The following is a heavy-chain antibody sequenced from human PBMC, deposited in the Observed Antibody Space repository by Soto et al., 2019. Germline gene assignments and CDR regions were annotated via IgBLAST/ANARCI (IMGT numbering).Heavy chain of an antibody. D-gene: IGHD2-15*01. CDR3: AKHHIVVVVAATPCGGMDV. V-gene: IGHV3-30*18. CDR1: GFTFSSYG. Sequence: QVQLVESGGGVVQPGRSLRLSCAASGFTFSSYGMHWVRQAPGKGLEWVAVISYDGSNKYYADSVKGRFTISRDNSKNTLYLQMNSLRAEDTAVYYCAKHHIVVVVAATPCGGMDVWGQGTTVTVSS. J-gene: IGHJ6*02. CDR2: ISYDGSNK.